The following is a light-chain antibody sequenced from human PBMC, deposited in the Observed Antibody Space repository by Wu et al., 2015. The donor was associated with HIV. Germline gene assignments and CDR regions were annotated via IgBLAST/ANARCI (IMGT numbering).Light chain of an antibody. CDR2: GAS. Sequence: EIVLTQSPGTLSLSPGERATLFCRASQTVRSNYLAWYQQKPDQAPRLLIFGASSRAIGIPDRFSGSGSGTDFILTISRLEPEDFAVYYCHHYVGSPRTFGQGTKLEIK. V-gene: IGKV3-20*01. CDR3: HHYVGSPRT. J-gene: IGKJ2*01. CDR1: QTVRSNY.